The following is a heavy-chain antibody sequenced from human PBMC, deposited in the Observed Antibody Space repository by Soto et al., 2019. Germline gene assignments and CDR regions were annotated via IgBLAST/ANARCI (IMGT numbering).Heavy chain of an antibody. CDR2: ILVDGRT. J-gene: IGHJ6*02. Sequence: GGSLRLSCAASGFICSSYDMSWVRQAPGKGLEWVSTILVDGRTFYVDSVKGRFTISRDSSQNTVYLQMNSLTAGYTAVYYCAKGEVRYCSSTSCYYGMDVWGQGTTVTVSS. CDR1: GFICSSYD. CDR3: AKGEVRYCSSTSCYYGMDV. V-gene: IGHV3-23*01. D-gene: IGHD2-2*01.